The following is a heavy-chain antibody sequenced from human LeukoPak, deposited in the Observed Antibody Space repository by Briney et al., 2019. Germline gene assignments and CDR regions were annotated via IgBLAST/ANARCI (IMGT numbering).Heavy chain of an antibody. CDR3: ATSPDIEASGTLYYLDF. Sequence: PGGSLRLSCAASGFTFRSYGMSWVRQAPGKGPEWISSISGSGGYTYYADSVQGRFTISRDNSKNTLSLQMNSLRAEDAAIYYCATSPDIEASGTLYYLDFWGQGTLVGVSS. V-gene: IGHV3-23*01. D-gene: IGHD1-14*01. J-gene: IGHJ4*02. CDR1: GFTFRSYG. CDR2: ISGSGGYT.